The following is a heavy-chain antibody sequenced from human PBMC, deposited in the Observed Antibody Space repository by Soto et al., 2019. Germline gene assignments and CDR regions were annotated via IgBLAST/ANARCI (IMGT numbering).Heavy chain of an antibody. D-gene: IGHD3-16*01. J-gene: IGHJ6*02. CDR3: ARGGGGSYYYYYGMDV. Sequence: GGSLRLSCAASGFTFSSYWMSWVRQAPGKGLEWVANIKQDGSEKYYVDSVKGRFTISRDNAKNSLYLQLNSLRAEDTAVYYCARGGGGSYYYYYGMDVWGQGTTVTVSS. CDR2: IKQDGSEK. CDR1: GFTFSSYW. V-gene: IGHV3-7*01.